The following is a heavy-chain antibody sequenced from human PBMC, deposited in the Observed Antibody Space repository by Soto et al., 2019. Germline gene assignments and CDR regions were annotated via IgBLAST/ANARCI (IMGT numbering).Heavy chain of an antibody. CDR2: IYYSGST. V-gene: IGHV4-59*01. J-gene: IGHJ6*02. CDR3: ARGEYYDSSGGAYYGMDV. Sequence: SETLSLTCTVSGGSISSYYWSWIRQPPGKGLEWIGYIYYSGSTNYNPSLKSRVTISVDTSKNQFSLKLSSVTAADTAVYYCARGEYYDSSGGAYYGMDVWGQGTTVTVS. D-gene: IGHD3-22*01. CDR1: GGSISSYY.